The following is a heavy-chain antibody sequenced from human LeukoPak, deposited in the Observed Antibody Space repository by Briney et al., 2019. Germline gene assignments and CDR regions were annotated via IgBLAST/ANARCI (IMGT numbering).Heavy chain of an antibody. CDR3: AKEDCSGGSCAGFDP. V-gene: IGHV4-59*01. D-gene: IGHD2-15*01. CDR2: IDYAGRT. Sequence: SETLSLTCTVSGGSISRDYWSWIRQPPGKGLEWIGYIDYAGRTTYNPSLKSRVTISVDTSKNQFSLRLSSVTAADTAVYYCAKEDCSGGSCAGFDPWGQGTLVTVSS. J-gene: IGHJ5*02. CDR1: GGSISRDY.